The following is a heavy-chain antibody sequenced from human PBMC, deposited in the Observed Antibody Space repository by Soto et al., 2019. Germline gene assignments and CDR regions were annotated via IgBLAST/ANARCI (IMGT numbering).Heavy chain of an antibody. J-gene: IGHJ4*02. V-gene: IGHV3-30*18. Sequence: GGSLRLSCAASGFTFSSYGMHWVRQAPGKGLEWVAVISYDGSNKYYADSVKGRFTISRDNSKNTLYLQMNSLRAEDTAVYYCAKDLEGATDYWGQGTLVTVSS. CDR1: GFTFSSYG. CDR3: AKDLEGATDY. CDR2: ISYDGSNK. D-gene: IGHD1-26*01.